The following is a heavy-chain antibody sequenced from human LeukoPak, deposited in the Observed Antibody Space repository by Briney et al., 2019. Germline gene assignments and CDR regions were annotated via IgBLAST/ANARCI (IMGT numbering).Heavy chain of an antibody. CDR3: AKDPYYYGSGSYRYFDY. J-gene: IGHJ4*02. Sequence: GGSLRLSCAASGFTVSSYGMHWVRQAPGKGLEWVAFIRYDGSNKYYADSVKGRFTISRDNSKNTLYLQMNSLRAEDTAVYYCAKDPYYYGSGSYRYFDYWGQGTLVTVSS. D-gene: IGHD3-10*01. V-gene: IGHV3-30*02. CDR1: GFTVSSYG. CDR2: IRYDGSNK.